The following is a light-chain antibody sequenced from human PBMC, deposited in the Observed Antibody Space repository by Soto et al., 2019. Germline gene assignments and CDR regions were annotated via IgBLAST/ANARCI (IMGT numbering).Light chain of an antibody. CDR3: QQSYSTPLA. Sequence: EIQMTQSPSSLSASVGDRVTITCQATQDITNCLNWYQQKPGQAPKLLIYDASNLETGVPARFSGSGSGTDFTLTISSLQPEDFATYYCQQSYSTPLAFGQGTKVDIK. J-gene: IGKJ1*01. CDR1: QDITNC. V-gene: IGKV1-39*01. CDR2: DAS.